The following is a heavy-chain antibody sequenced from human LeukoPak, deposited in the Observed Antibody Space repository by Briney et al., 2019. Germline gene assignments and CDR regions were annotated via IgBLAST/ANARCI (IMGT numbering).Heavy chain of an antibody. CDR1: GFTFTGYY. J-gene: IGHJ5*02. CDR3: ARGGLAAAAGGLYNWFDP. Sequence: GGSLRLSCAASGFTFTGYYMHWVRQAPGQGLEWMGWINPNSGGTNYAQKFQGWVTMTRDTSISTAYMELSRLRSDDTAVYYCARGGLAAAAGGLYNWFDPWGQGTLVTVSS. D-gene: IGHD6-13*01. CDR2: INPNSGGT. V-gene: IGHV1-2*04.